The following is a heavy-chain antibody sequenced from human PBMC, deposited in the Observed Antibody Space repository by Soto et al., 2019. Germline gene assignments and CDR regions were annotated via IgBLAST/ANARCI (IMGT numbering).Heavy chain of an antibody. J-gene: IGHJ4*02. CDR3: AKGKLGNSPFVADY. D-gene: IGHD1-26*01. CDR1: GGSISSYY. V-gene: IGHV4-59*01. Sequence: QVQLQESGPGLVKPSETLSLTGTVSGGSISSYYWSWIRQPPGKGLEWIGYIYYSGSTNYNPSLESRVTISVDTSKNQFSLKLSSVTAADTAVYYCAKGKLGNSPFVADYWGQGTLVTVSS. CDR2: IYYSGST.